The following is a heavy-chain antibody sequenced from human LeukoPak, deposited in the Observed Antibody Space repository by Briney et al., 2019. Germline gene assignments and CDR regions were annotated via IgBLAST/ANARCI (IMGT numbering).Heavy chain of an antibody. CDR3: ARDARYFDWLDY. J-gene: IGHJ4*02. CDR2: IYSSGST. D-gene: IGHD3-9*01. V-gene: IGHV4-61*02. CDR1: GDSISSTSYY. Sequence: SETLSLTCTVSGDSISSTSYYWSWVRQPAGKGLEWIGRIYSSGSTNYNPSLKSRVTMSVETSKNQFSLRLTSVTAADTAVYYCARDARYFDWLDYWGRGTLVTVSS.